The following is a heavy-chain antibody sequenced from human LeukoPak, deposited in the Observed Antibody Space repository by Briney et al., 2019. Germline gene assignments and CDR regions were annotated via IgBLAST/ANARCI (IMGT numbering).Heavy chain of an antibody. D-gene: IGHD3-16*01. CDR2: IYYSGST. V-gene: IGHV4-39*01. CDR3: ARRIASLGYFDY. CDR1: GGSISSSSYY. Sequence: SETLSLTCTVSGGSISSSSYYWGWIRQPPGKGLEWIGSIYYSGSTYYNPSLKSRVTTSVDTFKNQFSLKLSSVTAADTAVYYCARRIASLGYFDYWGQGTLVTVSS. J-gene: IGHJ4*02.